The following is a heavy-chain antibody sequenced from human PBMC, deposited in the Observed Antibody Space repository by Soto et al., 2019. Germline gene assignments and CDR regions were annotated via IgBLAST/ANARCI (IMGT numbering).Heavy chain of an antibody. CDR2: MYHTGST. D-gene: IGHD3-22*01. Sequence: QVQLQESGPGLVKPSGTLSLTCAVSGVSISSNNWWSWVRQPPGKGLEWIGEMYHTGSTNYNPSLKCRVTRSVDKSKNHFSLELNSVTAADTAVYYCASSSRYQYDSSEGNFDYWGQGTLVTVSS. CDR1: GVSISSNNW. V-gene: IGHV4-4*02. J-gene: IGHJ4*02. CDR3: ASSSRYQYDSSEGNFDY.